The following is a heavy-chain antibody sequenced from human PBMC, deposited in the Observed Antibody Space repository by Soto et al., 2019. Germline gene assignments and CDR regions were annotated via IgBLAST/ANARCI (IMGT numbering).Heavy chain of an antibody. CDR2: LWYDGSNK. J-gene: IGHJ6*03. Sequence: QVQLVESGGGVVQPGRSLRLSCAASGFTFSSYGMHWVRQATGKGREWGAVLWYDGSNKYYADSVKGRFTISRDNSKNTLYLQMNSLRAEDTAVYYCARAGDIVVVPAADILPYYYYMDVWGKGTTVTVSS. CDR1: GFTFSSYG. V-gene: IGHV3-33*01. D-gene: IGHD2-2*01. CDR3: ARAGDIVVVPAADILPYYYYMDV.